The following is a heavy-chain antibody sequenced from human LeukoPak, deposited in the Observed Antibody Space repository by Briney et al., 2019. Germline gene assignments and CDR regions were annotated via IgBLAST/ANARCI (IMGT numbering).Heavy chain of an antibody. D-gene: IGHD1-1*01. CDR1: GFTFSGHW. V-gene: IGHV3-74*03. CDR2: TNERGTDS. Sequence: GGSLRLSCATSGFTFSGHWIHWVRQPPGMGLVWVSRTNERGTDSMYAESVKGRFTIYRDNAKNTVYLQMNSLRAEDTAVYYCVRDETLWTLDWWGQGTLVSVSS. CDR3: VRDETLWTLDW. J-gene: IGHJ4*02.